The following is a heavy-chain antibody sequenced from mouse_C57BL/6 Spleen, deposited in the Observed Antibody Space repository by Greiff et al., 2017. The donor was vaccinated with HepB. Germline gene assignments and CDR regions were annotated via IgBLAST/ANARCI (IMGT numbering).Heavy chain of an antibody. J-gene: IGHJ4*01. CDR3: ARERIYYDYERNYAMDY. CDR2: IYPGDGDT. D-gene: IGHD2-4*01. CDR1: GYAFSSSW. V-gene: IGHV1-82*01. Sequence: QVQLKQSGPELVKPGASVKISCKASGYAFSSSWMNWVKQRPGKGLEWIGRIYPGDGDTNYNGKFKGKATLTADKSSSTAYMQLSSLTSEDSAVYCCARERIYYDYERNYAMDYWGQGTSVTVSS.